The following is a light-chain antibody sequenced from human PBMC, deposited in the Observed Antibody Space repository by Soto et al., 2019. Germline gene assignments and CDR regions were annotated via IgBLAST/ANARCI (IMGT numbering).Light chain of an antibody. CDR3: AAWDDSLSGYV. Sequence: QSVLTQPPSASGTPGQRLTIPCSGSSSNIGSNYVYWYQQLPGTAPKLLIYRNNQRPSGVPDRFSGSKSGTSASLAISGLRSEDEADYYCAAWDDSLSGYVFGTGTKVTVL. CDR2: RNN. J-gene: IGLJ1*01. CDR1: SSNIGSNY. V-gene: IGLV1-47*01.